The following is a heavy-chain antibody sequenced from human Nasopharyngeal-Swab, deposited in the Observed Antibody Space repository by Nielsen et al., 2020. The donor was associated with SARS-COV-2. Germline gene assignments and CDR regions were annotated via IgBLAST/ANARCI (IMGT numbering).Heavy chain of an antibody. V-gene: IGHV1-3*01. D-gene: IGHD3-10*01. Sequence: WVRQAPGQRLEWMGWINAGNGNTKYSQKFQGRVTITADESTSTAYMELSSLRSEDTAVYYCASLIGGFDYWGQGTLVTVSS. J-gene: IGHJ4*02. CDR3: ASLIGGFDY. CDR2: INAGNGNT.